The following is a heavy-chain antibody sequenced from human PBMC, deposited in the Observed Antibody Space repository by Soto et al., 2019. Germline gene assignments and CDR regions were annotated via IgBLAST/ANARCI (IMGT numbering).Heavy chain of an antibody. Sequence: QMQLVQSGPEVKKPGTSVKVSCKASGFTFTSSAVQWVRQARGQRLEWIGWIVVGSGNTNYAQKFQERVTITRDMSTSTAYMELSSLRSEDTAVYYCAAEVAVGATYYWGQGTLVTVSS. D-gene: IGHD1-26*01. J-gene: IGHJ4*02. CDR2: IVVGSGNT. CDR1: GFTFTSSA. CDR3: AAEVAVGATYY. V-gene: IGHV1-58*01.